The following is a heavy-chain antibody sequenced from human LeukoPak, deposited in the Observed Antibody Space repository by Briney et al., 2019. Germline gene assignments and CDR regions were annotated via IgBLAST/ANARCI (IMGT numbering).Heavy chain of an antibody. Sequence: ASVKVSCKASGGTFSSYAISWVRQAPGQGLEWMGRIIPIFGIANYAQKFQGRVTITADKSTSTAYMELSSLRSEDTAVYYCARDLFVSPAALGYCSGGCGYWGQGALVTVSS. V-gene: IGHV1-69*04. D-gene: IGHD2-15*01. CDR1: GGTFSSYA. J-gene: IGHJ4*02. CDR3: ARDLFVSPAALGYCSGGCGY. CDR2: IIPIFGIA.